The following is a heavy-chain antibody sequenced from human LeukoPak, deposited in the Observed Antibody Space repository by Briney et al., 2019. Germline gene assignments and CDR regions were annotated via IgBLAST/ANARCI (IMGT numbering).Heavy chain of an antibody. CDR2: IYTSGST. V-gene: IGHV4-61*02. D-gene: IGHD3-9*01. CDR1: GGSFSSSDYY. Sequence: SETLSLTCTVSGGSFSSSDYYWSWIRQPAGKGLEWIGRIYTSGSTNYNPSLKSRVTMSVDTSKNQFSLKLSSVTAADTAVYYCARTPMYDILTGYRDAFDIWGQGTMVTVSS. J-gene: IGHJ3*02. CDR3: ARTPMYDILTGYRDAFDI.